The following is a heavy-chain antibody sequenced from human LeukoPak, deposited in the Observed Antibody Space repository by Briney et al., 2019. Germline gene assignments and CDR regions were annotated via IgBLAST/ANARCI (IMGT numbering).Heavy chain of an antibody. CDR3: ARDLGNTGWYTFDY. J-gene: IGHJ4*02. Sequence: SQTLSLTCDISGDSVSSNNGAWNWIRQSPSRGLEWLGRTYYRSKWYNDYAGSLNGRITISPDTSKDQFSLHLNSVTPEDTAVYYCARDLGNTGWYTFDYWGQGILVTVSS. CDR2: TYYRSKWYN. V-gene: IGHV6-1*01. CDR1: GDSVSSNNGA. D-gene: IGHD6-19*01.